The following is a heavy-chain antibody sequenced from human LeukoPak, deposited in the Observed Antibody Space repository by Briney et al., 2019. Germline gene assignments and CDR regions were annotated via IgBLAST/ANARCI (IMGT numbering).Heavy chain of an antibody. CDR3: VRGNQKYGDYVRD. Sequence: GESLKISCKASGYTFNKNYIAWVRQVSGKGLEWMGIIYPGDSDTRYSPSFQGHVTISADESISTAFLQWSSVEATDSAMYYCVRGNQKYGDYVRDWGQGTLVTISS. D-gene: IGHD4-17*01. CDR1: GYTFNKNY. CDR2: IYPGDSDT. V-gene: IGHV5-51*01. J-gene: IGHJ4*02.